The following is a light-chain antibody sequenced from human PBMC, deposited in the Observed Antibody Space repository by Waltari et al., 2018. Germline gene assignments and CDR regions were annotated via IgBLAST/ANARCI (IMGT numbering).Light chain of an antibody. V-gene: IGLV2-14*03. CDR1: NSDIGRYNY. J-gene: IGLJ2*01. CDR2: DVS. CDR3: ASYTSSNTVI. Sequence: QSALTQPASVSGSAGQSIAISCSGTNSDIGRYNYVSWYQQHPVNAPRLIIYDVSRWPSGVSNRFIGSKSGITASLAISGLQAEDEGDYFCASYTSSNTVIFGGGTRVTVL.